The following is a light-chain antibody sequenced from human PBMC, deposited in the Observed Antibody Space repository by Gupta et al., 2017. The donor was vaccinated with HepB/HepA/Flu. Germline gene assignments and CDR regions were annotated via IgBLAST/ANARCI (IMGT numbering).Light chain of an antibody. CDR3: MQAIHRPWT. CDR2: RVS. CDR1: QSLVHRDGNTY. Sequence: DVVMTQSPVSLPVTLGQPASISCRSSQSLVHRDGNTYLNWFQQRPGQSQRRLYYRVSNRDSGVPDRCSGSGSGTDFTLRISRVDAEDVGVYYCMQAIHRPWTFGQGTKVEI. V-gene: IGKV2-30*02. J-gene: IGKJ1*01.